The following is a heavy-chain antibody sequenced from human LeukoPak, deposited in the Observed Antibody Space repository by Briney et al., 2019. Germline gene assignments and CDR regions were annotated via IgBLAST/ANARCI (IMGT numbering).Heavy chain of an antibody. CDR3: ARRYYYDSSGYYSDFDY. D-gene: IGHD3-22*01. CDR1: GYSLTNNW. J-gene: IGHJ4*02. V-gene: IGHV5-51*01. CDR2: IYPGDSDT. Sequence: PGESLKISCKGSGYSLTNNWIGWVRQMPGKGLEWMGIIYPGDSDTRYSPSFQGQVTISADKSISTAYLQWSSLKASDTAMYYCARRYYYDSSGYYSDFDYWGQGTLVTVSS.